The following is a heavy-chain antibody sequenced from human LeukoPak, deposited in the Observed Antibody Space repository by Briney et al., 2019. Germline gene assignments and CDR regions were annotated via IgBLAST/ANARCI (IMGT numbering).Heavy chain of an antibody. CDR1: GFTFSTYG. Sequence: GGSLRLSCAASGFTFSTYGMHWVRQAPGKGLEWVAFIWYDGNEKYYADSAKGRFTISRDNSKNTLYLQMNSLRAEDTAIYYCATEQEGRRAAFDYWGQGTLVTVSS. V-gene: IGHV3-30*02. J-gene: IGHJ4*02. CDR2: IWYDGNEK. CDR3: ATEQEGRRAAFDY. D-gene: IGHD1/OR15-1a*01.